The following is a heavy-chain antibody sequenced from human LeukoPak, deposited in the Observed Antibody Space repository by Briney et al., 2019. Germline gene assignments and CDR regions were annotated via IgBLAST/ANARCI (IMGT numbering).Heavy chain of an antibody. J-gene: IGHJ6*03. CDR2: ISSSSSYI. D-gene: IGHD2-21*01. CDR1: GFTFSSYS. Sequence: NPGGSLRLSCAASGFTFSSYSMNWVRQAPGKGLEWVSSISSSSSYIYYADSVKGRFTISRDNSKNTLYLQMNSLRAEDTAVYYCARGVVVIARPYYYMDVWGKGTTVTVSS. CDR3: ARGVVVIARPYYYMDV. V-gene: IGHV3-21*04.